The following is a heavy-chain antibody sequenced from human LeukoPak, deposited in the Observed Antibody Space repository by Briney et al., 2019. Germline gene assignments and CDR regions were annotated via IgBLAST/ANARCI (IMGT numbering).Heavy chain of an antibody. CDR2: IYPGDSDT. J-gene: IGHJ4*02. CDR1: GYSFTSYW. V-gene: IGHV5-51*01. CDR3: ARRGSGWYWDY. D-gene: IGHD6-19*01. Sequence: VGSLQISCKGSGYSFTSYWIGWVRQMPGKGLEWMGIIYPGDSDTRYSPSFQGQVSISADQSISTAYLQWSSLKASDTAMYYCARRGSGWYWDYWGQGTLVTVSS.